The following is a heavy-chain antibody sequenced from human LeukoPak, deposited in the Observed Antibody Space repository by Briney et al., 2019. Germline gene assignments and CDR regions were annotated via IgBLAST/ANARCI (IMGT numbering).Heavy chain of an antibody. Sequence: GGSLRLSCAASGFTFSSYWMHWVRQAPGKGLVWVSRINSDGSSTSYADSAKGRFTISRDNAKNTLSLQMNSLRAEDTAVYYCARSTGWFGQGYFDYWGQGTLVTVSS. V-gene: IGHV3-74*01. D-gene: IGHD3-10*01. CDR1: GFTFSSYW. CDR3: ARSTGWFGQGYFDY. CDR2: INSDGSST. J-gene: IGHJ4*02.